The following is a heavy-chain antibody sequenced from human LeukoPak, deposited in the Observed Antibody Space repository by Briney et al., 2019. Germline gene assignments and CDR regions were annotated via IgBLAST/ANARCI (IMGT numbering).Heavy chain of an antibody. CDR1: GGSISSYY. J-gene: IGHJ3*02. V-gene: IGHV4-59*01. D-gene: IGHD3-22*01. Sequence: SETLSLTCTVSGGSISSYYWSWIRQPPGKGLEWIGYIYYSGSTNYNPSLKSRVTISVDTSKTQFSLKLSSVTAADTAVYYCARARGLLLFDAFDIWGQGTMVTVSS. CDR3: ARARGLLLFDAFDI. CDR2: IYYSGST.